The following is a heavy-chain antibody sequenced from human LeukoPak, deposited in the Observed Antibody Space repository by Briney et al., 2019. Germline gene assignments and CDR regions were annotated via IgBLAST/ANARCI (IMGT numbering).Heavy chain of an antibody. Sequence: GGSLRLSCAASGFSFSDYCMSWIRQAPGKGLEWLSYINIGGTNTHYADSVKGRFTISRDNAKKSLYMELTNLRAEDTAVYYCATDGAGFDTWGQGVLVTVSS. J-gene: IGHJ5*02. V-gene: IGHV3-11*01. CDR2: INIGGTNT. CDR3: ATDGAGFDT. CDR1: GFSFSDYC.